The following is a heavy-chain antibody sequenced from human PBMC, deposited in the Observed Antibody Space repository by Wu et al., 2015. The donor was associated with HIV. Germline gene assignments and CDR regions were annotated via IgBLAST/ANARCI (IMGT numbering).Heavy chain of an antibody. J-gene: IGHJ4*02. Sequence: QVQLVQSGTEVKKPGASLRVSCKASGYTFTGNYIHWVRQAPGQGLEWMGWINPNSGDTISAPTFQGRVTMTRDTSINTAYMELSRLRSEDTAVYFCARGSRIAAFFDYWGQGTLVTVSS. CDR3: ARGSRIAAFFDY. CDR2: INPNSGDT. D-gene: IGHD6-13*01. V-gene: IGHV1-2*02. CDR1: GYTFTGNY.